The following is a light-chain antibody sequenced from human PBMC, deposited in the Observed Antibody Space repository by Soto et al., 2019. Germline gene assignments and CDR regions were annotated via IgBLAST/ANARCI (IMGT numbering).Light chain of an antibody. Sequence: DIQMTQSPSTLSASVGDRVTITCRASQSIRSWLAWFQHKPGKAPELLIYQASSLETGVSSRFSGSGSGTEFTLTINSLQPDDFATYFCQQYMIYPYTFGQGTELEIK. CDR1: QSIRSW. CDR3: QQYMIYPYT. CDR2: QAS. J-gene: IGKJ2*01. V-gene: IGKV1-5*03.